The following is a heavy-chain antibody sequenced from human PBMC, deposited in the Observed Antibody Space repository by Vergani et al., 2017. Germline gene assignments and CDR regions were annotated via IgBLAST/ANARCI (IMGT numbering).Heavy chain of an antibody. CDR2: IKNTGDST. J-gene: IGHJ4*02. V-gene: IGHV3-23*01. CDR1: GFTFSSHA. CDR3: AKYLRDSTDGLPDS. Sequence: EVQLLQSEGAVVQPGGSLRLSCVASGFTFSSHAMSWVRQGHGQGLEWVSSIKNTGDSTHYADAVKGRLTVSRDNSKDILYLQIDSLRSEDTALYYCAKYLRDSTDGLPDSWGPETLVIVSS. D-gene: IGHD2-21*02.